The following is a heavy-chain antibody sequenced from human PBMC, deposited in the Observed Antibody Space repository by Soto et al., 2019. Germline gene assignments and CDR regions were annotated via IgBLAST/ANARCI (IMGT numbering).Heavy chain of an antibody. D-gene: IGHD4-4*01. CDR3: AGSEARWAGGMTTVTTVFGLLDY. Sequence: PSETLSLTCTVSGGSISSSSYYWGWIRQPPGKGLEWIGSIYYSGSTYYNPSLKSRVTISVDTSKNQFSLKLSSVTAVDTAVYYCAGSEARWAGGMTTVTTVFGLLDYWGQGTLVTVSS. CDR2: IYYSGST. J-gene: IGHJ4*02. V-gene: IGHV4-39*07. CDR1: GGSISSSSYY.